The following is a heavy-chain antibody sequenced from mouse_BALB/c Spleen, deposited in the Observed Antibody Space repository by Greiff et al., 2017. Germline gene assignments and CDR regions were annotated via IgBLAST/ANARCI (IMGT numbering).Heavy chain of an antibody. CDR1: GFTFSSFG. CDR3: ARGGKGIFYAMDY. J-gene: IGHJ4*01. CDR2: ISSGSSTI. Sequence: EVKVVESGGGLVQPGGSRKLSCAASGFTFSSFGMHWVRQAPEKGLEWVAYISSGSSTIYYADTVKGRFTISRDNPKNTLFLQMTSLRSEDTAMYYCARGGKGIFYAMDYWGQGTSVTVSS. D-gene: IGHD1-3*01. V-gene: IGHV5-17*02.